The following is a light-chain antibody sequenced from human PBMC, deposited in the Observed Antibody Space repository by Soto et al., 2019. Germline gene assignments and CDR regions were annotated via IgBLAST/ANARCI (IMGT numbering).Light chain of an antibody. CDR2: GNS. CDR1: SSNIGAGYD. J-gene: IGLJ2*01. V-gene: IGLV1-40*01. Sequence: QLVLTQPPSVSGAPGQRVTISCTGSSSNIGAGYDVHWYQLLPGTAPKLLIYGNSNRPSGVPDRFSGSKSGTSASLAITGLQAEDEADYYCQSYDSSLSTSVFGGGTKVTVL. CDR3: QSYDSSLSTSV.